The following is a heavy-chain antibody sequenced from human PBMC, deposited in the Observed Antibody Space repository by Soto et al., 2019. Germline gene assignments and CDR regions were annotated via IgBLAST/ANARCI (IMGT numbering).Heavy chain of an antibody. Sequence: EVQLVESGGGLVQPGGSPRLSCAASGFTFNSYWMHWVRQAPGKGLVWVSRIDRDGTDTNYADSVKGRFTISRDNAKNTLLLQMNSPTAEDTAVYYCARATTTVTTRPTLGFWGRGTLVTVSS. J-gene: IGHJ4*02. CDR2: IDRDGTDT. CDR3: ARATTTVTTRPTLGF. CDR1: GFTFNSYW. D-gene: IGHD4-17*01. V-gene: IGHV3-74*01.